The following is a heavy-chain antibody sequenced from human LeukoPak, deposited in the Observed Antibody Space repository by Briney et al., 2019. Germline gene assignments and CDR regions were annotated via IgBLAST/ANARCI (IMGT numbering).Heavy chain of an antibody. CDR2: MNPNSGNT. Sequence: GASVKVSCKASGYTFTSYDINWVRQATGQGLEWMGWMNPNSGNTGYAQKFQGRVTMTRNTSISTAYMELSSLRSEDTAVYYCARDPRFLEWLLSYNWFDPWGQGTLVTVSS. CDR3: ARDPRFLEWLLSYNWFDP. V-gene: IGHV1-8*01. D-gene: IGHD3-3*01. J-gene: IGHJ5*02. CDR1: GYTFTSYD.